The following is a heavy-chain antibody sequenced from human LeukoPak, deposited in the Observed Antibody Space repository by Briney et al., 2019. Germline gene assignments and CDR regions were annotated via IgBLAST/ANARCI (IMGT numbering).Heavy chain of an antibody. V-gene: IGHV4-38-2*02. D-gene: IGHD2-2*02. CDR2: IYHSGST. Sequence: SETLSLTCTVSGYSISSGYYWGWIRQPPGKGLEWIGSIYHSGSTNYNPSLKSRVTISVDTSKNQFSLKLSSVTAADTAVYYCARSTPRRYCSSTSCYRSPRWFDPWGQGTLVTVSS. CDR3: ARSTPRRYCSSTSCYRSPRWFDP. J-gene: IGHJ5*02. CDR1: GYSISSGYY.